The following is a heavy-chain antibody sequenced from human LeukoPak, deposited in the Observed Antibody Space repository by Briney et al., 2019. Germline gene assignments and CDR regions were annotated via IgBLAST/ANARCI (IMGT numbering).Heavy chain of an antibody. CDR1: GFTFSSYA. CDR3: ARDIGESNIIDYYYGMDV. V-gene: IGHV3-23*01. D-gene: IGHD3-10*01. CDR2: ISGSGGST. J-gene: IGHJ6*02. Sequence: GGSLGLSCAASGFTFSSYAMSWVRQAPGKGLEWVSAISGSGGSTYYADSVKGRFTISRDNSKNTLYLQMNSLRAEDTAVYYCARDIGESNIIDYYYGMDVWGQGTTVTVSS.